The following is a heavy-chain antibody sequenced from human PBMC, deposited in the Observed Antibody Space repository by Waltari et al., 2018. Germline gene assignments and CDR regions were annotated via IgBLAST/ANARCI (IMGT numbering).Heavy chain of an antibody. CDR3: ASGRAYGGKCGRGYMDV. D-gene: IGHD4-17*01. J-gene: IGHJ6*03. CDR1: GGSISSHY. Sequence: QVQLQESGQGLVKPSETLSLTCTVSGGSISSHYWSWIRQPPGKGLEWIWYIYASGSTNYNPPIKLRVTISVDTSKNQFSRKLSSVTAADTAVYYCASGRAYGGKCGRGYMDVWVKGTTVTVSS. V-gene: IGHV4-59*11. CDR2: IYASGST.